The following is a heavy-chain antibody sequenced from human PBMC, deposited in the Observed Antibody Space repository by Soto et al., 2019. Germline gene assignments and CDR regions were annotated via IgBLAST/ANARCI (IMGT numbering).Heavy chain of an antibody. CDR2: MNPNSGNT. V-gene: IGHV1-8*01. Sequence: QVQLVQSGAEVKKPGASVKVSCMASGYTFTSYDINWVRQATGQGLEWMGWMNPNSGNTGYAQKFQGTVTMTRNTSLRTAYMELSSLRSEDTAVYYCARDATLSDYWGQGTLVTVSS. CDR3: ARDATLSDY. J-gene: IGHJ4*02. D-gene: IGHD5-12*01. CDR1: GYTFTSYD.